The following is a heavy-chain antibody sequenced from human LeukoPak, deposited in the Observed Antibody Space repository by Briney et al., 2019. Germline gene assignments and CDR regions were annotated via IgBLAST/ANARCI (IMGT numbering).Heavy chain of an antibody. D-gene: IGHD5-12*01. CDR2: VSYDGSNK. J-gene: IGHJ4*02. CDR3: ARVRRSGYDFGFHFDY. CDR1: GFTFSNYA. V-gene: IGHV3-30*04. Sequence: GGSLRLSCAASGFTFSNYAMHWVRQDPGKGLEWVAVVSYDGSNKYYADSVKGRFTISRDDSKNSLYLQVNSLRGEDTAVYSCARVRRSGYDFGFHFDYWGLGTLVTVSS.